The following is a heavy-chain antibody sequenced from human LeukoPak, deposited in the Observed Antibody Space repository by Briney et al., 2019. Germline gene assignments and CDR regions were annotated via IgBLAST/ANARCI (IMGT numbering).Heavy chain of an antibody. Sequence: ASVRVSCKASGYTFTGYYMHWVRQAPGQGLEWMGWINPNSGGTNYAQKFQGRVTMTRDTSISTAYMELSRLRSDDTAVYYCRITMVRGVISRDYYYYGMDVWGQGTTVTVSS. V-gene: IGHV1-2*02. J-gene: IGHJ6*02. CDR2: INPNSGGT. D-gene: IGHD3-10*01. CDR3: RITMVRGVISRDYYYYGMDV. CDR1: GYTFTGYY.